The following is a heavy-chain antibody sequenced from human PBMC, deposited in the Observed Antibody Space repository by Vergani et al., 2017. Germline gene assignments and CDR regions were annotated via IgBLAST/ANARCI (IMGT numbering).Heavy chain of an antibody. D-gene: IGHD3-16*01. CDR2: IYNSGNG. Sequence: QVQLQESGPGLVRPSQTLSLICTVSGGSMSSGSSYWGWIRQPPGKGLEWIGSIYNSGNGDSSSSLKSRVTISADTSKNQFSLRLTSVTAADTAVYYCASGKYYSDSTSHFRGRYFDVWGRGTLVTVPS. CDR1: GGSMSSGSSY. V-gene: IGHV4-39*01. CDR3: ASGKYYSDSTSHFRGRYFDV. J-gene: IGHJ2*01.